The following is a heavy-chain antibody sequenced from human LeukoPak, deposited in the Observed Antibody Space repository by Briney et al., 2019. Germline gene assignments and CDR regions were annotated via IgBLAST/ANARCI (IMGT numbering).Heavy chain of an antibody. CDR2: IIPIFGTA. D-gene: IGHD2-2*02. CDR1: GGTFSSYA. J-gene: IGHJ6*03. Sequence: ASVKVSCMASGGTFSSYAISWVRQAPGQGLGWMGGIIPIFGTANYAQKFQGRVTITTDESTSTAYMELSSLRSEDTAVYYCARSAGYCSSTSCYMGNYYYYMDVWGKGTTVTVSS. V-gene: IGHV1-69*05. CDR3: ARSAGYCSSTSCYMGNYYYYMDV.